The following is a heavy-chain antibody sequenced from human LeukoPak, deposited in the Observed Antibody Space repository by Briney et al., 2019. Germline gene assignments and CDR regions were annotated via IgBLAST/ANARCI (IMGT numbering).Heavy chain of an antibody. Sequence: ASVKVSRKASGYTFTGYYMHWVRQAPGQGLGWMGWINPKSGDTNYAQKFQGRVTMTRDTSISTAYMELSRLRSDDTAVYYCARDKDSSGYLDAFDIWGQGTMVTVSS. CDR1: GYTFTGYY. V-gene: IGHV1-2*02. J-gene: IGHJ3*02. D-gene: IGHD3-22*01. CDR3: ARDKDSSGYLDAFDI. CDR2: INPKSGDT.